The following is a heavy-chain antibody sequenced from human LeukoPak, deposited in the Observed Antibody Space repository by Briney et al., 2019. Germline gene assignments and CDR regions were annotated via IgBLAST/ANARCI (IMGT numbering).Heavy chain of an antibody. CDR1: GGTFSSYA. CDR2: IIPIFGTA. V-gene: IGHV1-69*05. Sequence: SVKVSCKASGGTFSSYAISWVRRAPGQGLEWMGGIIPIFGTANYAQKFQGRVTITTDESTSTAYMELSSLRSEDTAVYYCASATPITIFGVVTNYYYYYMDVWGKGTTVTVSS. J-gene: IGHJ6*03. CDR3: ASATPITIFGVVTNYYYYYMDV. D-gene: IGHD3-3*01.